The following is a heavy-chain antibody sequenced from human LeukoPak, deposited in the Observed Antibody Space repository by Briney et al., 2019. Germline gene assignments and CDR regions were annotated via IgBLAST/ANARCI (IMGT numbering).Heavy chain of an antibody. Sequence: PSETLSLTCSVSGASVSSSSFHWNWIRQPPGKGLEWIGYIYYSGSTNYNPSLKSRVTISVDTSKNQFSLKLSSVTAADTAVYYCARGADFDWLWGYYYGMDVWGQGTTVTVSS. CDR3: ARGADFDWLWGYYYGMDV. J-gene: IGHJ6*02. CDR1: GASVSSSSFH. V-gene: IGHV4-61*01. D-gene: IGHD3-9*01. CDR2: IYYSGST.